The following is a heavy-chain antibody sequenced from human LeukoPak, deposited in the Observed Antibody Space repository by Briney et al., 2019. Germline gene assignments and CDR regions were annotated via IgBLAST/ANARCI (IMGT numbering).Heavy chain of an antibody. CDR3: ARGVYCSSTSCYTHVDY. V-gene: IGHV3-20*04. CDR1: GFTFDDYG. CDR2: INWNGGST. Sequence: PGGSLRLSCAASGFTFDDYGMSWVRQAPGKGLEWVSGINWNGGSTGYADSVKGRFTISRDNAKNSLYLQMNSLRAEDTALYYCARGVYCSSTSCYTHVDYWGQGTLVTVSS. D-gene: IGHD2-2*02. J-gene: IGHJ4*02.